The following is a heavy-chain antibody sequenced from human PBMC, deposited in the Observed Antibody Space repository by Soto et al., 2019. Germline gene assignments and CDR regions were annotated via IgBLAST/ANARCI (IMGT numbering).Heavy chain of an antibody. D-gene: IGHD1-26*01. Sequence: SETLSLTCTVSGVNISSSSYYWGWIRQSPGKGLEWIGSIYYSGSTYYNPSLKSRVTISVDTSKNQFSLNLNSVTAADTAVYYCARHSGSYFRDYWGQGTLVTVSS. CDR3: ARHSGSYFRDY. CDR1: GVNISSSSYY. CDR2: IYYSGST. J-gene: IGHJ4*02. V-gene: IGHV4-39*01.